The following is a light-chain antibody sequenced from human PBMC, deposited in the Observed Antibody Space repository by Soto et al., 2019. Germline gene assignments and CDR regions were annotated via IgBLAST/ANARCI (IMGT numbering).Light chain of an antibody. V-gene: IGKV1-39*01. Sequence: DIQMTQSPSSLSASVGDRVTITCRTSQGINDYLNWYQMKPGEAPKLLIYAASALQSGIPSRFSGSASGTEFTLTITSLQPEDFDTYYCQQSYNFPRTFGQGTQVEVK. CDR2: AAS. CDR3: QQSYNFPRT. J-gene: IGKJ1*01. CDR1: QGINDY.